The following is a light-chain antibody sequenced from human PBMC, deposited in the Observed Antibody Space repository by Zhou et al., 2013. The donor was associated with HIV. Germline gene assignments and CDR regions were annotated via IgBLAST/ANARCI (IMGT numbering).Light chain of an antibody. V-gene: IGLV1-40*01. CDR3: QSYDSSLSVFVV. J-gene: IGLJ3*02. Sequence: QSVLTQPPSVSGAPGQRVTISCTGSSSNIGAGYPVHWYQQLPGAAPKLLIYRNSVRPSGVPNRFSASKSGTSASLAITGLLAEDEADYYCQSYDSSLSVFVVFGGGTKLTVL. CDR2: RNS. CDR1: SSNIGAGYP.